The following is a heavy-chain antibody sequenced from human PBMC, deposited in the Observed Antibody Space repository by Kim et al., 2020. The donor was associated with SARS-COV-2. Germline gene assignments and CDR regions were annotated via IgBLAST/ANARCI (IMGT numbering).Heavy chain of an antibody. CDR3: AWGRGWFDP. CDR2: SEK. V-gene: IGHV3-7*04. Sequence: SEKKYVDAVRGRFTISRDSAKSSLYLQMNSRRAGDTAVYYCAWGRGWFDPWGQGTLVIVSS. J-gene: IGHJ5*02.